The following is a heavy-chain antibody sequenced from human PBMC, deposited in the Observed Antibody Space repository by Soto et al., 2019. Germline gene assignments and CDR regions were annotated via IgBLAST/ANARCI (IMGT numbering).Heavy chain of an antibody. CDR2: INPSGGST. CDR1: GYTFTSYY. Sequence: QVQLVQSGAEVKKPGASVKVSCKASGYTFTSYYMHWVRQAPGQGLEWMGIINPSGGSTSYAQKFRGRVTMTRDTSTRTVYMELSSLRSEDTAVYYGARGQSGDNAFDIWGQGTMVTVSS. V-gene: IGHV1-46*03. D-gene: IGHD1-26*01. J-gene: IGHJ3*02. CDR3: ARGQSGDNAFDI.